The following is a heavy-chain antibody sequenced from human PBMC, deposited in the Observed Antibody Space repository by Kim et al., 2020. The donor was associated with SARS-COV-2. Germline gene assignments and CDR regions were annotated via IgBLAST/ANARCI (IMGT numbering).Heavy chain of an antibody. Sequence: GGSLRLSCAASGFTLSSYWMSWVRQAPGKGLEWVANIKQDGSEKYYVDSVKGRFTISRDSAKNSLYLQMNSLRAEDTAVYYCSRDTGEYSSSCYGAGLYYYSSGMDVWGQGTTVTVSS. CDR3: SRDTGEYSSSCYGAGLYYYSSGMDV. J-gene: IGHJ6*02. CDR1: GFTLSSYW. CDR2: IKQDGSEK. D-gene: IGHD6-13*01. V-gene: IGHV3-7*03.